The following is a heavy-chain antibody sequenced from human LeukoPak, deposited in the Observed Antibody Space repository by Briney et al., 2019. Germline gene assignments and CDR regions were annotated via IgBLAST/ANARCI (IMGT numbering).Heavy chain of an antibody. J-gene: IGHJ4*02. D-gene: IGHD1-7*01. CDR3: ARDRVTGTPTGADY. Sequence: ASVKVSCKASEGTVSSYAISWVRQAPGQGLEWMGRIIPILGIANYAQKFQGRVTITADKSTSTAYMELSSLRSEDTAVYYCARDRVTGTPTGADYWGQGTLVTVSS. CDR1: EGTVSSYA. V-gene: IGHV1-69*04. CDR2: IIPILGIA.